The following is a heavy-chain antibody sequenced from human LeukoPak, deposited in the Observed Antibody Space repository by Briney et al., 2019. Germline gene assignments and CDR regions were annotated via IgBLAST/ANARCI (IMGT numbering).Heavy chain of an antibody. CDR1: GYTFTGYY. V-gene: IGHV1-2*02. CDR3: ARSGSYYHYYYYMDV. Sequence: GASVKVSCKASGYTFTGYYTHWVRQAPGQGLEWIGWINPNSGGTNYAQKFQGRVTMTRDTPISTAYMELSRLRSDDTAVYYCARSGSYYHYYYYMDVWGKGTTVTVSS. D-gene: IGHD1-26*01. CDR2: INPNSGGT. J-gene: IGHJ6*03.